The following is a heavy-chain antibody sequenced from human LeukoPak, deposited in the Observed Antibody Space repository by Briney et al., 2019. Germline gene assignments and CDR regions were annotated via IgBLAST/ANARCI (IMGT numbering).Heavy chain of an antibody. V-gene: IGHV1-69*05. CDR1: GGTFNNSA. Sequence: SGKVSCKTSGGTFNNSAISWVRQAPGQGLEWLGGIMPLFGTAGYAQKFQGRVTITKDESTRTVYLELTSLTSDDTAVYYCARDVHGDYGSGWFDPWGQGTLVSVSS. CDR3: ARDVHGDYGSGWFDP. CDR2: IMPLFGTA. J-gene: IGHJ5*02. D-gene: IGHD4-17*01.